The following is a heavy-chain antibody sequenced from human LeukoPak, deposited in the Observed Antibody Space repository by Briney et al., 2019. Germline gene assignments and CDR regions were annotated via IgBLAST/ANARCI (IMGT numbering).Heavy chain of an antibody. V-gene: IGHV1-46*01. D-gene: IGHD3-3*01. Sequence: WASVKVSCKASGYTFTSYYMHWVRQAPGQGLEWMGIINPSGGSTSYAQKFQGRVTMTRDTSTSTVYMELSSLRSEDTAVYYCASQSFEYYDFWSRDAFDIWGQGTMVTVSS. CDR3: ASQSFEYYDFWSRDAFDI. CDR1: GYTFTSYY. J-gene: IGHJ3*02. CDR2: INPSGGST.